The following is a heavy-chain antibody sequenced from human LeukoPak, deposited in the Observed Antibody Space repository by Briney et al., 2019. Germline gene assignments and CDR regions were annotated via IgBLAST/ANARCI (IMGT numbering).Heavy chain of an antibody. V-gene: IGHV4-38-2*02. Sequence: PSETLSLTCIVRLYSITRGYYWGWTRPPPGRGLEWIGNIYHSGTTYYHPSLNGRATLLVDTSKNQLSLKINSVTAADTAVYYCARALFGRHPTLRYFDLWRRGTQVTVSS. D-gene: IGHD2-21*01. J-gene: IGHJ2*01. CDR2: IYHSGTT. CDR3: ARALFGRHPTLRYFDL. CDR1: LYSITRGYY.